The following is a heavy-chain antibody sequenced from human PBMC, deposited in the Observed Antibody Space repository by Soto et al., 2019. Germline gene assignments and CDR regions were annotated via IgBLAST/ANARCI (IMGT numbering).Heavy chain of an antibody. D-gene: IGHD2-2*01. CDR3: AKDVGYCSSTSRYGDYYYYMDV. CDR2: ISGSGGSR. CDR1: GFTFNNYA. Sequence: GGSLRLSCAASGFTFNNYAMNWVRQAPGKGLEWVSGISGSGGSRGYADSVKGRFTISRDNAKNSRYLQMNSLRAEDTALYYCAKDVGYCSSTSRYGDYYYYMDVWGKGTTVTVSS. J-gene: IGHJ6*03. V-gene: IGHV3-9*01.